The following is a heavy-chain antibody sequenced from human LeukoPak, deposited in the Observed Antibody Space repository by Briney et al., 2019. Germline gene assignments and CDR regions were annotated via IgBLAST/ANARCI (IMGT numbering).Heavy chain of an antibody. J-gene: IGHJ6*03. CDR1: GGSISSSSYY. CDR2: TYYSGST. D-gene: IGHD2/OR15-2a*01. CDR3: ARVIDSNYYYYMDV. Sequence: SETLSLTCTVSGGSISSSSYYWGWIRQPPGKGLEWIGSTYYSGSTNYNPSLKSRVTISVDTSKNQFSLKLSSVTAADTAVYYRARVIDSNYYYYMDVWGKGITVTVSS. V-gene: IGHV4-39*07.